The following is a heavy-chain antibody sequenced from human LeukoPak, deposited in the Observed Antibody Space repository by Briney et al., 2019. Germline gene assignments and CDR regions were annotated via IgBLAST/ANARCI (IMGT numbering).Heavy chain of an antibody. J-gene: IGHJ5*02. D-gene: IGHD3/OR15-3a*01. CDR1: GFTFSSYE. V-gene: IGHV3-48*03. CDR2: ISSSGSTI. CDR3: AKGTGTGSPFDP. Sequence: PGGSLRLSCAASGFTFSSYEMNWVRQAPGKGLEWVSYISSSGSTIYYADSVKGRFTISRDNSKNTLYLQMNSLRAEDTAVYYCAKGTGTGSPFDPWGQGTLVTVSS.